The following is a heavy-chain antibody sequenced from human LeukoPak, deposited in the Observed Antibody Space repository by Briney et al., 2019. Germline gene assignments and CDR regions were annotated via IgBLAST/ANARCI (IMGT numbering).Heavy chain of an antibody. V-gene: IGHV4-34*01. Sequence: SETLSLTCAVSGGPFSGYFWSWIRQSSGKGLEWIGEIHNSGTTNYNPSLNSRVTISEDTSKNQFYLSLSSVTAADTAVYYCARRYYYNLGSFPFDFWGQGTLVTVSS. CDR1: GGPFSGYF. CDR3: ARRYYYNLGSFPFDF. CDR2: IHNSGTT. D-gene: IGHD3-10*01. J-gene: IGHJ4*02.